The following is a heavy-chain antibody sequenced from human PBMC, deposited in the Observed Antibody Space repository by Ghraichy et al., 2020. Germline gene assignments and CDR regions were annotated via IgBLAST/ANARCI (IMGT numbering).Heavy chain of an antibody. Sequence: GGSLRLSCAASGFTFSSYSMNWVRQAPGKGLEWVSSISSSSSYIYYADSVKGRFTISRDNAKNSLYLQMNSLRAEDTAVYYCARGGWGWNTIFDYWGQGTLVTVSS. CDR2: ISSSSSYI. V-gene: IGHV3-21*01. D-gene: IGHD1/OR15-1a*01. CDR3: ARGGWGWNTIFDY. CDR1: GFTFSSYS. J-gene: IGHJ4*02.